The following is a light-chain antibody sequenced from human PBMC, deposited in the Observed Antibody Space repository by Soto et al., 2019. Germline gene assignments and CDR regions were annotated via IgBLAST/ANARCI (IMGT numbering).Light chain of an antibody. J-gene: IGKJ1*01. V-gene: IGKV1-39*01. CDR1: QSIGTY. Sequence: DIQMTQSPSSLSASVGDRVTITCRASQSIGTYLHWYQQKAGKAPKLLIYAASNLQSGVPLRFSGSGSGTDFTLTMNSLQPEDFATYYCQQYENYWTFGQGTKVDIK. CDR3: QQYENYWT. CDR2: AAS.